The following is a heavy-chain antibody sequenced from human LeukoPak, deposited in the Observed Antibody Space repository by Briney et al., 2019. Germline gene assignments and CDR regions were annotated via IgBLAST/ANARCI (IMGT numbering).Heavy chain of an antibody. Sequence: GASVKVSCKASGYTFTSYDINWVRQATGQGLERMGWMNPNSGNTGYAQKFQGRVTMTRNTSISTAYMELSSLRSEDTAVYYCARAARYCSGGSCYFRYYMDVWGKGTTVTVSS. V-gene: IGHV1-8*01. CDR3: ARAARYCSGGSCYFRYYMDV. D-gene: IGHD2-15*01. J-gene: IGHJ6*03. CDR1: GYTFTSYD. CDR2: MNPNSGNT.